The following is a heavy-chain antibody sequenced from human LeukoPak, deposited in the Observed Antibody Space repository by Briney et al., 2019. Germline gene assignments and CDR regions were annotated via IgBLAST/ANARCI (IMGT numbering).Heavy chain of an antibody. CDR1: GFTFSSYE. CDR2: ISSSGSTI. CDR3: ARDSVVPAALDP. D-gene: IGHD2-2*01. Sequence: PGGSLRLSCAASGFTFSSYEMNWVRQAPGKGLEWVSYISSSGSTIYYADSVKGRFTISRDNAENSLYLQMNSLRAEDTAVYYCARDSVVPAALDPWGQGTLVTVSS. J-gene: IGHJ5*02. V-gene: IGHV3-48*03.